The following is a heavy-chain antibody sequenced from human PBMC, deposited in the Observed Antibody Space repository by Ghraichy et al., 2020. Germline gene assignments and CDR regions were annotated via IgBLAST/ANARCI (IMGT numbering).Heavy chain of an antibody. J-gene: IGHJ6*02. CDR2: VHYRGST. D-gene: IGHD2-8*01. V-gene: IGHV4-61*01. Sequence: LTCTVSGGSVSSVSYSWIWIRQPPGKGLEWIGYVHYRGSTNYNPSLRSRLTVSVDTSKNQISLNLRSVTAADAAVYYCARATNPNFYSYYAMDVWGQGTTVTVSS. CDR3: ARATNPNFYSYYAMDV. CDR1: GGSVSSVSYS.